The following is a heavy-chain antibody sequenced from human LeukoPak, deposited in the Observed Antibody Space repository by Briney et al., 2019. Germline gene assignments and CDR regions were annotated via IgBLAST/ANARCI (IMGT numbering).Heavy chain of an antibody. CDR1: EYTFTDYY. Sequence: GASVKVSCKALEYTFTDYYIHWVRQAPGQGLEWMGWINPKSGGRDTNYAQKFRGRVTMTTDTSISTVYMELSRLRSDDTAVYFCAKGHYDGDHPHYDGGSVDSWGQGTHITVSS. CDR3: AKGHYDGDHPHYDGGSVDS. V-gene: IGHV1-2*02. J-gene: IGHJ4*02. D-gene: IGHD2-21*01. CDR2: INPKSGGRDT.